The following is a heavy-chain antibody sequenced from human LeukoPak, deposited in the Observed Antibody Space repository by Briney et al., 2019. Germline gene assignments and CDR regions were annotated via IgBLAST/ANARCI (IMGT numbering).Heavy chain of an antibody. CDR3: ARIHCSGGSCFARNYYYYYYMDV. Sequence: PSETLSLTCSVYGGSFSGYYWSWIRQPPGKGLEWIGELNHSGSTNYNPSLKSRVTISVDTSKNQCSLKLSSVTAADTAVYYCARIHCSGGSCFARNYYYYYYMDVWGKGTTVTISS. CDR2: LNHSGST. CDR1: GGSFSGYY. D-gene: IGHD2-15*01. V-gene: IGHV4-34*01. J-gene: IGHJ6*03.